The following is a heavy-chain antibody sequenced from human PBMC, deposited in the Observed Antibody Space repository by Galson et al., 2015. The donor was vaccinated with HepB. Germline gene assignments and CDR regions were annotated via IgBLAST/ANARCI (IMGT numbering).Heavy chain of an antibody. CDR2: ISSNGGNT. CDR3: ARDRDYRFDF. Sequence: QSGAEVKKPGASVRVSCKASGYTFTINGISWVRQTTGQGLEWLGWISSNGGNTKYAQKYQGRITLTRDTSASTAYLELRSLRSDDTAMYYCARDRDYRFDFWGQGTLVTVSS. J-gene: IGHJ4*02. V-gene: IGHV1-18*01. D-gene: IGHD4/OR15-4a*01. CDR1: GYTFTING.